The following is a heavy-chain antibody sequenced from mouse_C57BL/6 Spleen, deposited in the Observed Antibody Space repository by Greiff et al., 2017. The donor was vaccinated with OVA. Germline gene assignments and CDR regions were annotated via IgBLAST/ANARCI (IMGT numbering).Heavy chain of an antibody. J-gene: IGHJ2*01. Sequence: QVQLQQPGAELVMPGASVKLSCKASGYTFTSYWMHWVKQRPGQGLEWIGEIDPSDSYTNYNQKFKGKSTLTVDKSSSTAYMQLSSLTSEDSAVYYCARWGDDYDYFDDWGQGTTLTVSS. CDR2: IDPSDSYT. CDR3: ARWGDDYDYFDD. CDR1: GYTFTSYW. D-gene: IGHD2-4*01. V-gene: IGHV1-69*01.